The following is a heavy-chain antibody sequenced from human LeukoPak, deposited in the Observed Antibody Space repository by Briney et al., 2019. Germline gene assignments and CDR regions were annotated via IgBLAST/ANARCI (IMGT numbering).Heavy chain of an antibody. Sequence: GGSLRLSCIASGFTFGDHALDWVRQAPGKGLEWVGFIRTKAYDGATEYAASVQGRFTISRDDSKRIAYLQMNSLKTEDIAVYFCARQQLAGRTYLDYWGQGTLVTVSS. J-gene: IGHJ4*01. V-gene: IGHV3-49*04. CDR2: IRTKAYDGAT. CDR3: ARQQLAGRTYLDY. D-gene: IGHD1-1*01. CDR1: GFTFGDHA.